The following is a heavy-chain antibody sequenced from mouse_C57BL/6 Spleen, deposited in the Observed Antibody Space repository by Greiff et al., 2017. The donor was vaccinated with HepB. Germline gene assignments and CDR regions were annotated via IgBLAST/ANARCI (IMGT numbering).Heavy chain of an antibody. CDR2: IYPRSGNT. Sequence: VKLVESGAELARPGASVKLSCKASGYTFTSYGISWVKQRTGQGLEWIGEIYPRSGNTYYNEKFKGKATLTADQSSSTAYMELRRLTSEDSAVYFCARRATTVVATDAMDYWGQGTSVTVSS. CDR1: GYTFTSYG. V-gene: IGHV1-81*01. D-gene: IGHD1-1*01. J-gene: IGHJ4*01. CDR3: ARRATTVVATDAMDY.